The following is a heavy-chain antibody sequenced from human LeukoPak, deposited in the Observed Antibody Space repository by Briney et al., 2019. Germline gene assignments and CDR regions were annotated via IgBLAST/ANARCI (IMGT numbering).Heavy chain of an antibody. Sequence: SETLSLTCTVSGGSISSYYWSWIRQPPGKGLEWIGYIYYSGSTNYNPSLKSRVTISVDTSKNQFSLKLSSVTAADTAVYYCAREGRAGIDAFDIWGQGTMVTVSS. J-gene: IGHJ3*02. CDR1: GGSISSYY. CDR2: IYYSGST. V-gene: IGHV4-59*01. CDR3: AREGRAGIDAFDI.